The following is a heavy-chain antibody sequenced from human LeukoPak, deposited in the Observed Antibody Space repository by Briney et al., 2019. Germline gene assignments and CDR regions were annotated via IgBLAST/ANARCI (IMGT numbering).Heavy chain of an antibody. Sequence: KPSETLSLTCAVYGGSFSGYYWSWIRQPPGKGLEWIGEINHSGSTNYNPSLKSRVTISVDTSKNQFSLKLSSVTAADTAVYYCAREKGHDYFGGSYLYTSHFDYWGQEPLVPVS. CDR2: INHSGST. V-gene: IGHV4-34*01. J-gene: IGHJ4*02. D-gene: IGHD3-16*02. CDR1: GGSFSGYY. CDR3: AREKGHDYFGGSYLYTSHFDY.